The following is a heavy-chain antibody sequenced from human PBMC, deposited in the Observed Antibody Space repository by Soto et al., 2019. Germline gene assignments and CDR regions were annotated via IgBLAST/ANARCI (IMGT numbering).Heavy chain of an antibody. J-gene: IGHJ4*02. CDR2: IFWDKNA. Sequence: QITLKESGPSLVMPTETLTLTCTFSEFSLITGVGVGWVRQPPGKALEWLAVIFWDKNAYYRTSLQTRVTISKDTSSDQLVLTLTNMAPEDTATSFCTQIYGSGSSGWYFPSCGQGTLATVSS. CDR1: EFSLITGVG. V-gene: IGHV2-5*02. D-gene: IGHD1-26*01. CDR3: TQIYGSGSSGWYFPS.